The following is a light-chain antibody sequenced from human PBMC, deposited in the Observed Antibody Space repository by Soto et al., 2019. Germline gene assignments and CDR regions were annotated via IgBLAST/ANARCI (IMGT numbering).Light chain of an antibody. CDR3: CSYAGSSTFYV. CDR1: SSDVGSYNL. J-gene: IGLJ1*01. V-gene: IGLV2-23*02. CDR2: EVS. Sequence: QSVLNQPPSVFGSPGQSITISCPGTSSDVGSYNLISWYQQYPGKAPKLMIYEVSKRPSGVSNRFSGSKSGNTASLTISGLQAEDEADYYCCSYAGSSTFYVFGTGTKVTVL.